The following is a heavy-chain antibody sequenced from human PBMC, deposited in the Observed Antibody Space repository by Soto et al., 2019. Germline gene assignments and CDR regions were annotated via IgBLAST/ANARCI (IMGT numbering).Heavy chain of an antibody. CDR1: GYVFTSYY. D-gene: IGHD3-10*01. CDR2: INPFDGSR. V-gene: IGHV1-46*03. CDR3: SRVDPGETSPFDH. Sequence: ASVKGSRKASGYVFTSYYVHCVRQATGQGLEWMGWINPFDGSRMFAQSFQGRVTMTRDTSPSTVYMEVSSLRSEDTAVYYCSRVDPGETSPFDHWGQGTLFTVSS. J-gene: IGHJ4*02.